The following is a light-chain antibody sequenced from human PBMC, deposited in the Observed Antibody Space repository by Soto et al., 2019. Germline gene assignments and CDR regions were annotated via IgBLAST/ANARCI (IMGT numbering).Light chain of an antibody. CDR3: QSYDSSLSGSMV. CDR1: SSNIGAGYD. J-gene: IGLJ2*01. CDR2: GNS. V-gene: IGLV1-40*01. Sequence: QAVVTQPPSVSVAPGQRVTISRIGSSSNIGAGYDVHWYQQLPGTAPKLLIYGNSNRPSGVPDRFSGSKSGTSASLAITGLQAEDEADYYCQSYDSSLSGSMVFGGGTKLTVL.